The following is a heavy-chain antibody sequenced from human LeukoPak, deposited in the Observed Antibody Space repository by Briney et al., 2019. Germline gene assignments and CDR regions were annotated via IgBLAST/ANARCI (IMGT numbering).Heavy chain of an antibody. V-gene: IGHV1-46*01. D-gene: IGHD5-24*01. J-gene: IGHJ4*02. CDR3: ARKGRDGYIPFDY. Sequence: GASVKVSCKASGYTFTSYYMHWVRQAPGQGLEWMGIINPNGGSTSYAQKFQGRVTMTRDMSTSTVYMELSSLRSEDTAVYYCARKGRDGYIPFDYWGQGTLVTVSS. CDR2: INPNGGST. CDR1: GYTFTSYY.